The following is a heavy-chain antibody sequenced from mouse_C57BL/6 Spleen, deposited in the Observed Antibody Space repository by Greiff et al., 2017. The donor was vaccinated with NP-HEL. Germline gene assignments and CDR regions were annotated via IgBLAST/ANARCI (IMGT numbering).Heavy chain of an antibody. Sequence: EVQLQQSGGGLVKPGGSLKLSCAASGFTFSSYTMSWVRQTPEKRLEWVATISGGGGNTYYPDSVKGRFTISRDNAKNTLYLQMSSLRSEDTALYYCARAFITTVVDWYFDVWGTGTTVTVSS. CDR2: ISGGGGNT. J-gene: IGHJ1*03. CDR3: ARAFITTVVDWYFDV. D-gene: IGHD1-1*01. CDR1: GFTFSSYT. V-gene: IGHV5-9*04.